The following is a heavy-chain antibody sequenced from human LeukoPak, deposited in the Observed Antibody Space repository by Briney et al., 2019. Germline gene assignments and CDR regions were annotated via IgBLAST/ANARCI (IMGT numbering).Heavy chain of an antibody. J-gene: IGHJ6*02. V-gene: IGHV4-30-2*01. CDR3: ARGRNGYGMDV. CDR1: GGSISSGDYS. D-gene: IGHD5-24*01. CDR2: IYHSGST. Sequence: SQTLSLTCAVSGGSISSGDYSWSWIRQPPGKVLEWIGYIYHSGSTYYNPSLKSRVTISVDRSKNQFSLKLRSVTAADTAVYYCARGRNGYGMDVWGQGTTVTVSS.